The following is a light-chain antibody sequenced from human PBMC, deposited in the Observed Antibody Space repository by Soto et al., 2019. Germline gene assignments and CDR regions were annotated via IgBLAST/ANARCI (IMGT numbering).Light chain of an antibody. CDR3: QQYNSYSPT. CDR2: KAS. J-gene: IGKJ2*01. CDR1: ESVTGW. Sequence: DIQMTQSPSTLSASIGDRVTITCRASESVTGWVAWYQQKPGKAPKLLISKASTLRSGVPSRISGSGSGTEFTLTISSLQPDDFVSYYCQQYNSYSPTFGQGTRLEIK. V-gene: IGKV1-5*03.